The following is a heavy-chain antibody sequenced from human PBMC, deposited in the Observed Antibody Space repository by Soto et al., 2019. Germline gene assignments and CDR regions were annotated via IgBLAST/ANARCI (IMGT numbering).Heavy chain of an antibody. D-gene: IGHD3-10*01. Sequence: ASVKVSCKASGYTFTHYGISWVRQAPGQGLWWMGWISAFNGNTKYVENFQDRVTMTTDTSTNTSYLELRSLRSDDTAMYYCARVYGSGSYIAFDIWGQGTMVTVSS. CDR1: GYTFTHYG. CDR2: ISAFNGNT. J-gene: IGHJ3*02. CDR3: ARVYGSGSYIAFDI. V-gene: IGHV1-18*01.